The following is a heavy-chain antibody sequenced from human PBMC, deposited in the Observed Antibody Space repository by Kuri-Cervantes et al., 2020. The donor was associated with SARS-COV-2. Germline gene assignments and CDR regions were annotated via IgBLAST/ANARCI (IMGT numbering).Heavy chain of an antibody. CDR3: ASQTEIYGSGGYYFDY. J-gene: IGHJ4*02. CDR1: GGTFSSYA. D-gene: IGHD3-10*01. CDR2: IIPILGIA. V-gene: IGHV1-69*04. Sequence: SVKVSCKASGGTFSSYAISWVRQAPGQGLEWMGRIIPILGIANYAQKFQGRVTITADKSTSTAYMELSSLRSEDTAVYYCASQTEIYGSGGYYFDYWGQGTLVTVSS.